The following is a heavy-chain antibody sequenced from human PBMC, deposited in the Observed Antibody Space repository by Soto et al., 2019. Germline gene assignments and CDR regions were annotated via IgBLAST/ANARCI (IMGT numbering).Heavy chain of an antibody. J-gene: IGHJ4*02. Sequence: QVQLVESGRGVVQPGRSLRLSCAASGFTFSSYSMQWVRQAPGKGLEWVAVISYDGSNKYYADSVKGRFTISRDNSKNTLYLQMNSLRAEDTAVYYCARVREWELLGALGYWGQGTLVTVSS. CDR2: ISYDGSNK. D-gene: IGHD1-26*01. V-gene: IGHV3-30-3*01. CDR3: ARVREWELLGALGY. CDR1: GFTFSSYS.